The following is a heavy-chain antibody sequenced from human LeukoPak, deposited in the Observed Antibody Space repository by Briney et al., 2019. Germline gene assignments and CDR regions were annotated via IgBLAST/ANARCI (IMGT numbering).Heavy chain of an antibody. CDR1: GFTFSSYS. V-gene: IGHV3-23*01. Sequence: GGSLRLSCAASGFTFSSYSMNWVRQAPGKGLEWVSTISGSGGSTYYADSVKGRFTISRDNSKNTLYLQMNSLRAEDTAVYYCAKGHSSGWYYFDYWGQGTLVTVSS. CDR3: AKGHSSGWYYFDY. J-gene: IGHJ4*02. CDR2: ISGSGGST. D-gene: IGHD6-19*01.